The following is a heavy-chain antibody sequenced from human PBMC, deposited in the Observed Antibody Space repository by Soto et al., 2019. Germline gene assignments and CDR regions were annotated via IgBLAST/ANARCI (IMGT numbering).Heavy chain of an antibody. CDR1: GYTFTSYG. CDR3: ARPYDSSQSPRFDY. J-gene: IGHJ4*02. CDR2: ISPYNGKT. V-gene: IGHV1-18*04. Sequence: GASVKVSCKVSGYTFTSYGISWVRQAPGQGLEWMGWISPYNGKTNYAQNLQGRVSMTTDTSTTTAYMELRSLRSGDTAVYYCARPYDSSQSPRFDYWGQGTLVTVSS. D-gene: IGHD3-22*01.